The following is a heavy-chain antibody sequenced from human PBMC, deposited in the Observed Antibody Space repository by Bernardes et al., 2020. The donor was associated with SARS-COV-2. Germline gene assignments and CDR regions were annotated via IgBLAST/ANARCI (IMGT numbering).Heavy chain of an antibody. D-gene: IGHD2-2*01. CDR2: IYTSGST. V-gene: IGHV4-4*07. CDR1: GGSISSYY. J-gene: IGHJ5*02. CDR3: AGDFFKYCSSTSCSYWVDP. Sequence: SATLSLTCTVSGGSISSYYWSWIRQPAGKGLEWIGRIYTSGSTNYNPSLKSRVTMSVDTSKNQFSLKLSSVTAADTAVYYCAGDFFKYCSSTSCSYWVDPWGQGTLVTVSP.